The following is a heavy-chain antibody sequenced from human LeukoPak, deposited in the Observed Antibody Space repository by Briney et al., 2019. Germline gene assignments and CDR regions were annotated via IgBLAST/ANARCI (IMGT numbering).Heavy chain of an antibody. J-gene: IGHJ3*02. CDR2: INPSGGST. V-gene: IGHV1-46*01. CDR1: GYTFTSYY. Sequence: ASVKVSCKASGYTFTSYYMHWVRQAPGQGLEWMGIINPSGGSTSYAQKFQGRVTMTRDMSTSTVYMELSSLRSEDTAVYYCARDCTNGVCYTGAFDIWGQGTMVTVSS. D-gene: IGHD2-8*01. CDR3: ARDCTNGVCYTGAFDI.